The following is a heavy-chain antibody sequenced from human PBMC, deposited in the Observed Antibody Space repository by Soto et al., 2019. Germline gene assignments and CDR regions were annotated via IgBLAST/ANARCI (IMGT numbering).Heavy chain of an antibody. CDR3: AKDRGEEGLKFLEWFGGMDV. Sequence: GGSLRLSCAASGFSVSNYWMNWVRQAPGKGLVWVSHIKSDGTTSYADSVEGRFTVSRDDAKDTFYLQMNGLRAEDTAVYYCAKDRGEEGLKFLEWFGGMDVWGHGPTVTVSS. CDR2: IKSDGTT. J-gene: IGHJ6*02. D-gene: IGHD3-3*01. V-gene: IGHV3-74*01. CDR1: GFSVSNYW.